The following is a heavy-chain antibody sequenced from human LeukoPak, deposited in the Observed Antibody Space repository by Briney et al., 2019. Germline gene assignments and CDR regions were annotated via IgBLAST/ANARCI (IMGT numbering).Heavy chain of an antibody. CDR3: ARVILYYYGSGSYSDY. D-gene: IGHD3-10*01. CDR2: INSDGSST. CDR1: GFTFSSYW. V-gene: IGHV3-74*01. Sequence: PGGSLRLSCAASGFTFSSYWMHWVRQAPGKGLVWVSRINSDGSSTSYADSVKGRFTVSRDNAKNTLYLQMNSLRAEDTAVYYCARVILYYYGSGSYSDYWGQGTLVTVSS. J-gene: IGHJ4*02.